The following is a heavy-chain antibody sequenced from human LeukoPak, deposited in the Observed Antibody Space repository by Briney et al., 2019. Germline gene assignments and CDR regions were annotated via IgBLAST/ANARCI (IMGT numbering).Heavy chain of an antibody. D-gene: IGHD3-10*01. Sequence: GASVKVSCKASGYTFTGYYMHWVRQAPGQGLEWMGWINPNSGGTNYAQKFQGRVTMTRDTSISTAYMELSRLRSDDTAVYYCASAITMVRGVIIRSLDYWGQGTLVTVSS. CDR1: GYTFTGYY. CDR3: ASAITMVRGVIIRSLDY. V-gene: IGHV1-2*02. J-gene: IGHJ4*02. CDR2: INPNSGGT.